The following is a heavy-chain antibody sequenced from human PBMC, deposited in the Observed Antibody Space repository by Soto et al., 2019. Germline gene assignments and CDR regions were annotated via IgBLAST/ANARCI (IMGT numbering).Heavy chain of an antibody. CDR3: ARGTLTSIDMVDY. CDR2: ISGSGGST. J-gene: IGHJ4*02. V-gene: IGHV3-23*01. Sequence: GGSLRLSCAASGFTFSNYAVTWVRQAPGKGLEWVSTISGSGGSTYYADSVKGRFTISRDNSKNTLYLQINSLTAEDTAVYYCARGTLTSIDMVDYWGQGTLVTVSS. CDR1: GFTFSNYA. D-gene: IGHD2-21*01.